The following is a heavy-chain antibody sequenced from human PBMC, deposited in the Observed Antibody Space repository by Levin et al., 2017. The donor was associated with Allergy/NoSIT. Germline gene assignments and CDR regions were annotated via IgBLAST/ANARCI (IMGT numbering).Heavy chain of an antibody. CDR3: ATAPGPLLPMSI. Sequence: ASVKVSCKASGYTFTGYYMHWVRQAPGQGLEWIGWINPDSGGTNYAQRFQGRVTMTRDTSITTTYMELSSLRSDDTAVYYCATAPGPLLPMSIWGQGAMVTVSS. CDR1: GYTFTGYY. D-gene: IGHD3-10*01. V-gene: IGHV1-2*02. J-gene: IGHJ3*02. CDR2: INPDSGGT.